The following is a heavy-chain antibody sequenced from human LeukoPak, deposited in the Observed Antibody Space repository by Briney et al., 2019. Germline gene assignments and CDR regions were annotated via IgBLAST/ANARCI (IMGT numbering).Heavy chain of an antibody. CDR2: INHSGST. Sequence: SETLSLTCAVYGGSFSGYYWSWIRQPPGKGLEWIGEINHSGSTNYNPSLKSRVTISVDTSKNQFSLKLSSVTAADTAVYYCARGLVGATGYWGQGTLVTVSS. J-gene: IGHJ4*02. V-gene: IGHV4-34*01. CDR3: ARGLVGATGY. D-gene: IGHD1-26*01. CDR1: GGSFSGYY.